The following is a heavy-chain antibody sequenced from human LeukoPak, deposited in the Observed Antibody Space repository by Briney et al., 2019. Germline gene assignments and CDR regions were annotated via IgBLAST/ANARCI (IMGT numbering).Heavy chain of an antibody. Sequence: GGSLRLSCAASGFTFSSYGMHWVRQAPGKGLEWVAVIWYDGSNKYYADSVKGRFTISRDNSKNTLYLQMNSLRAGDTAVYYCARDRSVTTMYFDYWGQGTLVTVSS. V-gene: IGHV3-33*01. CDR1: GFTFSSYG. J-gene: IGHJ4*02. CDR2: IWYDGSNK. CDR3: ARDRSVTTMYFDY. D-gene: IGHD5-12*01.